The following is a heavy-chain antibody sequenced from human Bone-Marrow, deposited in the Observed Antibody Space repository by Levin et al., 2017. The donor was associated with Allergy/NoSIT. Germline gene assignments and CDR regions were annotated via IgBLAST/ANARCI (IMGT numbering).Heavy chain of an antibody. Sequence: RPSETLSLTCAVSGGSISTGRYSWSWIRQPPGKGLEFIGYIYQSATTYYNPSLKGRVTISEDRSKNQFSLRLTSVTAADTAVYFCARASPLTVEGRGPAHSGRYYGMDVWGQGTTVTVSS. CDR3: ARASPLTVEGRGPAHSGRYYGMDV. V-gene: IGHV4-30-2*01. J-gene: IGHJ6*02. D-gene: IGHD7-27*01. CDR1: GGSISTGRYS. CDR2: IYQSATT.